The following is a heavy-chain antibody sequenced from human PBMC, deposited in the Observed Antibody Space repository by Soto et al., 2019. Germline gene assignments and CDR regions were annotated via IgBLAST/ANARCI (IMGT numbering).Heavy chain of an antibody. J-gene: IGHJ4*02. CDR2: IYPGDSDT. CDR1: GYSFTSYL. CDR3: ARSQDSYGDALDY. V-gene: IGHV5-51*01. D-gene: IGHD5-18*01. Sequence: GESLKISCNGSGYSFTSYLIGWVRQMPGKGLEWMGIIYPGDSDTRYSPSFQGQVTISADKSISTAYLQWSSLKASDTAMYYCARSQDSYGDALDYWGQGTLVTVSS.